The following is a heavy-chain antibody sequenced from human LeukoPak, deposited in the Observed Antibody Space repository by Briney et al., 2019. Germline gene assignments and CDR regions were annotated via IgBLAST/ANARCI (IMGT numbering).Heavy chain of an antibody. CDR1: GFTFDDYA. Sequence: GGSLRLSCAASGFTFDDYAMHWVRQAPGKGLEWVSGISWNSGSIGYADSVKGRFTISRDNFKNTLYLQMNSLRAEDTAVYYCAKEPPRTYYYDSSGYYPLVDWGQGTLVTVSS. D-gene: IGHD3-22*01. CDR2: ISWNSGSI. CDR3: AKEPPRTYYYDSSGYYPLVD. V-gene: IGHV3-9*01. J-gene: IGHJ4*02.